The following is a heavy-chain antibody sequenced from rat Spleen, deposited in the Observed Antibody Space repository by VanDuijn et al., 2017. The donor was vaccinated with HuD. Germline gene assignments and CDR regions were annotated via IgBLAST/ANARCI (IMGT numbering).Heavy chain of an antibody. CDR3: TRLYYSNWFAY. D-gene: IGHD1-1*01. Sequence: EVQLVESGGGLVQPGRSLKLSCAVSGFTFSDNYMAWVRQAPTKGLEWVATISHDGSSTYYRDPEKGRFTISRDNAKSTLYLQMESLRSEDTATYYCTRLYYSNWFAYWGQGTLVTVSS. CDR1: GFTFSDNY. CDR2: ISHDGSST. V-gene: IGHV5-7*01. J-gene: IGHJ3*01.